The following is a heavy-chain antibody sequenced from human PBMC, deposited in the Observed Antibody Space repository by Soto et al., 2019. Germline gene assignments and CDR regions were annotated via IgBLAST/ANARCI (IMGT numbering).Heavy chain of an antibody. V-gene: IGHV1-69*01. D-gene: IGHD1-26*01. J-gene: IGHJ6*02. CDR2: IIPIFGTA. CDR3: ARALVGASLVGGRYYGMDV. CDR1: GGTFSSYA. Sequence: QVQLVQSGAEVKKPGSSVKVFCKASGGTFSSYAISWVGQAPGQGLEWMGGIIPIFGTANYAQKFQGRVTITADESTSTAYMELSSLRSEDTAVYYCARALVGASLVGGRYYGMDVWGQGTTVTVSS.